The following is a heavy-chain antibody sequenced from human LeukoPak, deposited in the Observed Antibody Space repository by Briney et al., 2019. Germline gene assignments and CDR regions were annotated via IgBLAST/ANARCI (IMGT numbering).Heavy chain of an antibody. CDR2: VHLDGRT. V-gene: IGHV4-4*02. Sequence: SETLSLTCGVSGGSVSSTNWWTWIRQPPGKGLEWIGEVHLDGRTNFNPSLKSRLTMSVDLSENHVSLKLTSVTATDTAVYYCAREGGFYRPLDYSGQGTLVTVSS. CDR3: AREGGFYRPLDY. J-gene: IGHJ4*02. D-gene: IGHD6-25*01. CDR1: GGSVSSTNW.